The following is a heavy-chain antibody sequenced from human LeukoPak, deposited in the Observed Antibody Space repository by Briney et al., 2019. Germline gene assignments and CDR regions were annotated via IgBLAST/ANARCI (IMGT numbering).Heavy chain of an antibody. CDR1: GFTFSSYG. D-gene: IGHD2-15*01. J-gene: IGHJ4*02. CDR3: AKAPGEIVAPGYYFDY. Sequence: PGRSLRLSCAASGFTFSSYGMHWVRQAPGKGLEWVAVISYDGSNKYYADSVKGRFTISRDNSKNTLYLQMNSLRAEDTAVYYCAKAPGEIVAPGYYFDYWGQGTLVTVSS. V-gene: IGHV3-30*18. CDR2: ISYDGSNK.